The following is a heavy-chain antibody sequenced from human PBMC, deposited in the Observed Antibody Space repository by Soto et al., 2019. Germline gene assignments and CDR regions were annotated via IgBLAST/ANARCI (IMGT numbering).Heavy chain of an antibody. CDR2: INPNSGGT. CDR3: ARDFRDGPHYYMDV. D-gene: IGHD2-21*01. CDR1: GYTFTGYY. J-gene: IGHJ6*03. V-gene: IGHV1-2*04. Sequence: ASVKVSCKASGYTFTGYYMHWVRQAPGQGLEWMGWINPNSGGTNYAQKFQGWVTMTRDTSISTAYMELSRLRSDDTAVYYCARDFRDGPHYYMDVWGKGTTVTVSS.